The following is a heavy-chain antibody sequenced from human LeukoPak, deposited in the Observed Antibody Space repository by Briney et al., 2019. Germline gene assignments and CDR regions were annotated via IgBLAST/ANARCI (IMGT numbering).Heavy chain of an antibody. V-gene: IGHV3-23*01. J-gene: IGHJ4*02. D-gene: IGHD2-2*01. Sequence: PGGSLRLSCAASGFTFSSYAMSWVRQAPGKGLEWVSAISSSGGNTYYADSVKGRFTMSRDNTKNTLELKINSLRARDADLCYCAQVVVAAVVNYWGQGTLVTVSS. CDR1: GFTFSSYA. CDR3: AQVVVAAVVNY. CDR2: ISSSGGNT.